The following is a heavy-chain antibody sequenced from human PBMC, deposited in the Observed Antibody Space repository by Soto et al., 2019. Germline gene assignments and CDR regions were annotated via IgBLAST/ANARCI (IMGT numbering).Heavy chain of an antibody. Sequence: EVQLLESGGGLVQPGGSLRLSCAASGFTFSSYAMSWVRQAPGKGLEWVSAISGSGGSTYYADSVKGRFTISRDNSNNTLYLQMNILRAEDTAVYYCAKGYSSGWYLYYFDYWGQGTLVTVSS. J-gene: IGHJ4*02. CDR2: ISGSGGST. CDR3: AKGYSSGWYLYYFDY. V-gene: IGHV3-23*01. D-gene: IGHD6-19*01. CDR1: GFTFSSYA.